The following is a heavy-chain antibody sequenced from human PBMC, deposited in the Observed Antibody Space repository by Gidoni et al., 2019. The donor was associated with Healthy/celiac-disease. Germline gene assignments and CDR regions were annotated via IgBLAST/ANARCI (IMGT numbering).Heavy chain of an antibody. CDR1: GFPFDDYT. Sequence: EVQLVESVGVVVLPGWSLRLSCAASGFPFDDYTMHWVRQAPGKGLEWGALMSWDGGSTYYADSVKGRFTISRDNSKNSLYLQMNSLRTEDTALYYCAKSGADSSGYPFDYWGQGTLVTVSS. D-gene: IGHD3-22*01. J-gene: IGHJ4*02. CDR3: AKSGADSSGYPFDY. V-gene: IGHV3-43*01. CDR2: MSWDGGST.